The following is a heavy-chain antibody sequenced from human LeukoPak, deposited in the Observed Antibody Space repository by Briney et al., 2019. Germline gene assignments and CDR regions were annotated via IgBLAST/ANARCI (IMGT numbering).Heavy chain of an antibody. V-gene: IGHV3-23*01. CDR2: IRRSGGST. CDR1: GITFSSYA. D-gene: IGHD3-3*01. J-gene: IGHJ6*03. CDR3: AKRWLLYSEPHYMDV. Sequence: QPGGSLRLSCAVSGITFSSYAMNRVRQAPGKGLELIPVIRRSGGSTYYADSVKGRFTISRDNSKKTLYLQMNSLRAEDTAVYYCAKRWLLYSEPHYMDVWGKGTTVTVSS.